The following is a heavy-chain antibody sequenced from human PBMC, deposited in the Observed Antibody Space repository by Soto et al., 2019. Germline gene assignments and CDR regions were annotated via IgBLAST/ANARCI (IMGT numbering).Heavy chain of an antibody. CDR1: GFTFSSFG. CDR3: AKDISDCSGGSCYSDYYYFGIDV. Sequence: QVQLVESGGGVVQPGRSLRLSCAAPGFTFSSFGMHWGRQAPGKGLEWVSFISDDGRKKYYADSVKGRFTISRDNSKNTLYLQMNSLRAEDTAVYYCAKDISDCSGGSCYSDYYYFGIDVWGQGTTVTVSS. CDR2: ISDDGRKK. V-gene: IGHV3-30*18. D-gene: IGHD2-15*01. J-gene: IGHJ6*01.